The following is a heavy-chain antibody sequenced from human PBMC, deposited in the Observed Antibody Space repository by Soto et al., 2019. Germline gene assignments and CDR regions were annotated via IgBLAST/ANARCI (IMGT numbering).Heavy chain of an antibody. Sequence: QITLKESGPTLVKPTQTLTLTCTFSGFSLSTSGVGVAWIRQPPGKALEWLALIYWDDDKRYSPSLKSRITITKDTSKNHVVLTMTNMDPADTATYYCAHSHEYGDDPYYFDYWGQGTLVTFSS. CDR3: AHSHEYGDDPYYFDY. CDR1: GFSLSTSGVG. D-gene: IGHD4-17*01. J-gene: IGHJ4*02. CDR2: IYWDDDK. V-gene: IGHV2-5*02.